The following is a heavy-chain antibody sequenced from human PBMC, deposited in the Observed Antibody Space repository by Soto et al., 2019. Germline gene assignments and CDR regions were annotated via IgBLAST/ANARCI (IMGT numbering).Heavy chain of an antibody. V-gene: IGHV1-18*01. CDR3: ARAITRFLEWLSTSDFDY. CDR2: ISAYNGNT. Sequence: GASVKVSCKASGYTFTSYGISWVRQAPGQGLEWMGWISAYNGNTNYAQKLQGRVTMTTDTSTSTAYMELRSLRSDDTAVYYCARAITRFLEWLSTSDFDYWGQGTLVTVSS. CDR1: GYTFTSYG. D-gene: IGHD3-3*01. J-gene: IGHJ4*02.